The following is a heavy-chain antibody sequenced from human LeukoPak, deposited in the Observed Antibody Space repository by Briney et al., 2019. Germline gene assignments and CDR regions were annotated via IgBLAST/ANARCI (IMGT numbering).Heavy chain of an antibody. CDR2: IYYSGST. CDR3: ARLFWSGSYYYYYMDV. J-gene: IGHJ6*03. Sequence: SETLSLTCTVSGGSISSYYWSWIRQPPGKGLEWIGYIYYSGSTNYNPSLKSRVTISVDTSKNQFSLKLSSATAADTAVYYCARLFWSGSYYYYYMDVWGKGTTVTVSS. V-gene: IGHV4-59*01. CDR1: GGSISSYY. D-gene: IGHD3-3*01.